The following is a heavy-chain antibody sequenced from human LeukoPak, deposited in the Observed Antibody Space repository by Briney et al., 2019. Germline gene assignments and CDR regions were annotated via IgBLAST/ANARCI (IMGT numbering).Heavy chain of an antibody. Sequence: SETLSLTCAVSGGSISSSNWWSWVRQPPGKGLEWIGEIYHSGSTNYDPSLKSRVTISVDTSKNQFSLKLSSVTAADTAVYYCARGPAYGSSWYFGYYYYYYMDVWGKGTTVTVSS. CDR2: IYHSGST. J-gene: IGHJ6*03. D-gene: IGHD6-13*01. CDR1: GGSISSSNW. CDR3: ARGPAYGSSWYFGYYYYYYMDV. V-gene: IGHV4-4*02.